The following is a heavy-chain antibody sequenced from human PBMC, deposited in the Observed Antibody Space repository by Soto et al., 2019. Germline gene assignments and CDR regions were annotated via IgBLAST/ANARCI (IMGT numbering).Heavy chain of an antibody. Sequence: SETLSLTCVVSGGSVTSYHWSWIRQFPGKGLGWIAYTAYTGNTNYNPSLKSRVTISIXRXXXXLXLXLXXXTAAXTAVYDCAIDMHAGFTHYFDPSSQGTLVTVSS. V-gene: IGHV4-59*02. D-gene: IGHD1-26*01. J-gene: IGHJ5*02. CDR2: TAYTGNT. CDR1: GGSVTSYH. CDR3: AIDMHAGFTHYFDP.